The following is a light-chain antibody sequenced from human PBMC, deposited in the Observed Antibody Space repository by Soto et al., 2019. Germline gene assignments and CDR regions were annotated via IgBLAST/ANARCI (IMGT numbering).Light chain of an antibody. CDR3: QRYGDSPPNT. CDR2: AAS. Sequence: EIVLTQSPGTQSLSPGESATLSCRASQSVNSRFLAWYQHKPGQAPRLLIYAASTRASGIPDRFSGSTSGTDFTLTISRLEPEDFAVYYCQRYGDSPPNTFGQGTKLEIK. J-gene: IGKJ2*01. CDR1: QSVNSRF. V-gene: IGKV3-20*01.